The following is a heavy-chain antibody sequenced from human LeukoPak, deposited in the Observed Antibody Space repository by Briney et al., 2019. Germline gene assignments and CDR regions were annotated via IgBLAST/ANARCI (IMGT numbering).Heavy chain of an antibody. CDR2: ISGSDGST. V-gene: IGHV3-23*01. Sequence: GGSLRLSCAASGYTFSNYAMTWVRQAPGKGLEWVSAISGSDGSTYYSDSVTGRFSISRDNAKNTLYLQMTSLRTDDTAVYYCAKDGYAFWSAYQIDLWGQGTLVTVSS. CDR1: GYTFSNYA. CDR3: AKDGYAFWSAYQIDL. J-gene: IGHJ5*02. D-gene: IGHD3-3*01.